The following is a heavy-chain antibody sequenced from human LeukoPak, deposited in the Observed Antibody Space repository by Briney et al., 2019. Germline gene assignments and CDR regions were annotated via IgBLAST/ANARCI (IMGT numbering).Heavy chain of an antibody. CDR1: GGSISSNKW. V-gene: IGHV4-4*02. CDR3: AREGIAVAGNAFDI. J-gene: IGHJ3*02. CDR2: IYQSGST. D-gene: IGHD6-19*01. Sequence: SGTLSLTCAVSGGSISSNKWWSWVRQPPGQGLEWIGEIYQSGSTNYNPSLKSRVTISVDKSNNQFSLRLTSVTAADTAVYYCAREGIAVAGNAFDIWGQGTMVTVSS.